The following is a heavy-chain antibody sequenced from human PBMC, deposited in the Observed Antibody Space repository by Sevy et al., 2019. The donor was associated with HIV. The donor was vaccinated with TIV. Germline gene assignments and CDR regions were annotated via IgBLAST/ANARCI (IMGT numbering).Heavy chain of an antibody. J-gene: IGHJ4*02. Sequence: ETLSLTCTVSGGSLTSLYWNWIRQPPGKGLEWIANIYYNGHINYNPSLKSRVTLSLDTSKNQFSLRLSSVTAADTAMYYCAGENAWGRGHSWGQGTLVTVSS. V-gene: IGHV4-59*08. CDR3: AGENAWGRGHS. D-gene: IGHD1-26*01. CDR1: GGSLTSLY. CDR2: IYYNGHI.